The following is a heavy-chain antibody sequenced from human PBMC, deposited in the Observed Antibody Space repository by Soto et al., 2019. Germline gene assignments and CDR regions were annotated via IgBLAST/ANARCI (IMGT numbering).Heavy chain of an antibody. Sequence: QVQLVQSGAEVRKPGSSVKVSCKASGGTFSRHAISWVRQAPGQGLEWMGGIIPIFGTANHAQKFQSRVTIIADESTRTVYMDSRSLRSENTSIYSCARGWGYDSTDYYYAYWGQGTLVIVSS. V-gene: IGHV1-69*01. CDR2: IIPIFGTA. J-gene: IGHJ4*02. CDR3: ARGWGYDSTDYYYAY. D-gene: IGHD3-22*01. CDR1: GGTFSRHA.